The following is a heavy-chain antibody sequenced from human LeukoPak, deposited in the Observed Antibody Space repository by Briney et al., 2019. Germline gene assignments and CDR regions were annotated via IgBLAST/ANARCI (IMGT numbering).Heavy chain of an antibody. J-gene: IGHJ6*03. Sequence: SETLSLTCTVSGGSISRSRYYWGWIRQPPGKGLEWIGSIYYSGSTYYNPSLKSRVTTSVDTSKNQFSLKLSSVTAADTAVYYCARVYGSGSYYNGYYYYYMDVWGKGTTVTISS. CDR2: IYYSGST. CDR1: GGSISRSRYY. D-gene: IGHD3-10*01. CDR3: ARVYGSGSYYNGYYYYYMDV. V-gene: IGHV4-39*01.